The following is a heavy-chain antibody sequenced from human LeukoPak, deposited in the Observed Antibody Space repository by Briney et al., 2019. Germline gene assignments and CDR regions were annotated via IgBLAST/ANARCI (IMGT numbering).Heavy chain of an antibody. J-gene: IGHJ4*02. CDR3: AKWGDYDVLTGYYVSDY. CDR2: ITGGGSGV. CDR1: GFTFSNYA. Sequence: GGSLRLSCAASGFTFSNYAMSWVRQAPGKGLEWVSAITGGGSGVYYADSMRSRFTISRDNSKNTLYLQINSLRAEDTAVYYCAKWGDYDVLTGYYVSDYWGQGTLVTVSS. D-gene: IGHD3-9*01. V-gene: IGHV3-23*01.